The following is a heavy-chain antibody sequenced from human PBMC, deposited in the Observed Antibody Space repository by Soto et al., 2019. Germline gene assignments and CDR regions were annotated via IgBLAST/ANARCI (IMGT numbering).Heavy chain of an antibody. CDR1: GDSVTSGTFF. J-gene: IGHJ5*02. V-gene: IGHV4-61*01. Sequence: PSATLSLTCTVSGDSVTSGTFFWNWIRQPPGKGLEWIGNIHYGGSTNYNPSLKSRVTISIDTSKNQFSLNLNSVTAADTAVYYCARDKTDVGVLPAALTAWLDPSGQGTLVTVSS. D-gene: IGHD2-2*01. CDR3: ARDKTDVGVLPAALTAWLDP. CDR2: IHYGGST.